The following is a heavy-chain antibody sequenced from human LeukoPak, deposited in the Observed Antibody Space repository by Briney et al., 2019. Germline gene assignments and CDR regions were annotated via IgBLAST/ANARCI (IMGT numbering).Heavy chain of an antibody. Sequence: PSETLSLTCGVSGGSISSTNWWTWVRQPPGEGLEWIGEVQLSGRTNYNPSLESRVTMSVDMSENHISLKLTSVTAADTAVYYCAREGGPYRPLDYSGQGTLVTVSS. J-gene: IGHJ4*02. CDR2: VQLSGRT. CDR3: AREGGPYRPLDY. CDR1: GGSISSTNW. V-gene: IGHV4-4*02.